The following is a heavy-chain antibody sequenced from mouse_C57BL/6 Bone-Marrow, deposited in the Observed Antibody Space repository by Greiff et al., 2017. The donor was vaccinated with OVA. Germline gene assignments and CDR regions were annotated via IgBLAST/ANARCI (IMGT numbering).Heavy chain of an antibody. CDR2: IYPGDGDT. V-gene: IGHV1-82*01. J-gene: IGHJ4*01. CDR3: ARYGTDYAMDY. CDR1: GYAFSSSW. Sequence: QVQLQQSGPELVKPGASVKISCKASGYAFSSSWMTWVKQRPGKGLEWIGRIYPGDGDTNYNGKFKGKATLTADKSSSTAYMQLSSLTSEDSAVYFCARYGTDYAMDYWGQGTSVTVSS. D-gene: IGHD2-1*01.